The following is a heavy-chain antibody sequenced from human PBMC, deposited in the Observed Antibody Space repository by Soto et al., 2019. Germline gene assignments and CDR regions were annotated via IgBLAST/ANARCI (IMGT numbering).Heavy chain of an antibody. CDR3: AKDQGDSTPPPFRYYYYYGLDV. V-gene: IGHV3-30*18. Sequence: PGGSLRLSCAAAGFTFSSYGMHWVRQAPGKGLEWVAVISYDGSNKYYADSVKGRFTISRDNSKNTLYLQMNSLRAEDTAVYYCAKDQGDSTPPPFRYYYYYGLDVWGQGSTVTVSS. D-gene: IGHD2-21*02. CDR1: GFTFSSYG. CDR2: ISYDGSNK. J-gene: IGHJ6*02.